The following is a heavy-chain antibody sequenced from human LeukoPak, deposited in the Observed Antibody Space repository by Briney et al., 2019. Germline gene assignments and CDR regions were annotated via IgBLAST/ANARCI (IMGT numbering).Heavy chain of an antibody. CDR3: AKRITGTTRLGAFDI. J-gene: IGHJ3*02. D-gene: IGHD1-7*01. CDR1: GFTFSSYA. CDR2: ISGSGGST. Sequence: HSGGSLRLSCAASGFTFSSYAMSWVRQAPGKGLEWVSAISGSGGSTYYADSVKGRFTISRDNSKNTLYLQMNSPRAEDTAVYYCAKRITGTTRLGAFDIWGQGTMVTVSS. V-gene: IGHV3-23*01.